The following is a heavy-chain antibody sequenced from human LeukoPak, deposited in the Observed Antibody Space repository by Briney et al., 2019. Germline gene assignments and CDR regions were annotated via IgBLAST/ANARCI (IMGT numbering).Heavy chain of an antibody. CDR1: GFTFNDYY. V-gene: IGHV3-11*01. CDR3: ATDGAGFDT. Sequence: GGSLRLSCAASGFTFNDYYRSWIRQAPGKGLKWLSYINIGGTNTHYADSVKGRFTISRDNAKKSLYLEMNNLRAEDTAVYYCATDGAGFDTWGQGVLVTVSS. CDR2: INIGGTNT. J-gene: IGHJ5*02.